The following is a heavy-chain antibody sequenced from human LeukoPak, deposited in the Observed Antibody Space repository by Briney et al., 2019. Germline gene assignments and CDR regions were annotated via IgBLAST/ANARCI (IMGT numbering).Heavy chain of an antibody. J-gene: IGHJ5*02. V-gene: IGHV3-7*03. CDR3: ARTETLWFGELFPDT. CDR1: GFTFSSYW. Sequence: PGGSLRLSCAASGFTFSSYWMSWVRQAPGKGLEWVANIKKDGSEKYYVDSVKGRFTISRDNAKNSLYLQMKSMRAEDTAVYYWARTETLWFGELFPDTWGQGTLVTVSP. D-gene: IGHD3-10*01. CDR2: IKKDGSEK.